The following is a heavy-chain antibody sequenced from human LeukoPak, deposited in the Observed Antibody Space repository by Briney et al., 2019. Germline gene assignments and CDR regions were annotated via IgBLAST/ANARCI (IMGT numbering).Heavy chain of an antibody. V-gene: IGHV4-59*08. Sequence: PSETLSLTCTVSGGSISSYYWSWIRQPPGKGLEWIGYIYYSGSTNYNPSLKSRVTISVDTSKNQFSLKLSSVTAADTAVYYCARTYLSGGMDVWGQGTTVTVSS. J-gene: IGHJ6*02. D-gene: IGHD3-10*01. CDR1: GGSISSYY. CDR2: IYYSGST. CDR3: ARTYLSGGMDV.